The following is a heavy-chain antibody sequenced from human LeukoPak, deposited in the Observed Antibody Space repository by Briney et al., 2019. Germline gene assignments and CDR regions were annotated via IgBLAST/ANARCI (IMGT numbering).Heavy chain of an antibody. V-gene: IGHV3-21*04. CDR2: ISGGSTYI. CDR3: AKDKFPYGGNPGSYFDY. CDR1: GFIFTNYN. J-gene: IGHJ4*02. D-gene: IGHD4-23*01. Sequence: GGSLRLSCAASGFIFTNYNLNWVRQAPGKGLEWISSISGGSTYIYYADSVRGRFTISRDNAKNSLYLQMNSLRAEDMALYYCAKDKFPYGGNPGSYFDYWGQGTLVTVSS.